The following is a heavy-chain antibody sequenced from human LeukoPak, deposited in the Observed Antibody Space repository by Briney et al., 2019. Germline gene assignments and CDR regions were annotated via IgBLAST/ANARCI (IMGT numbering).Heavy chain of an antibody. V-gene: IGHV4-4*09. Sequence: SETLSLTCTVSGAAISGDYWSWGRQPPGEGLEWIGFIHTSGGSNYNPYLRSRLTISVDTSKNHFSLTRSSVTAADTAVYYCARVFHWNSRAGSSYCFDFWGLGTLVTVSS. CDR3: ARVFHWNSRAGSSYCFDF. J-gene: IGHJ4*02. CDR2: IHTSGGS. CDR1: GAAISGDY. D-gene: IGHD1-7*01.